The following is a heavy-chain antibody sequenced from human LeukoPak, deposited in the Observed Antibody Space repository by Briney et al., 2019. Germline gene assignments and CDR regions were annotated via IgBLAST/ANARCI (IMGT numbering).Heavy chain of an antibody. CDR1: GYTFTGYY. Sequence: ASVKASCKASGYTFTGYYMHWVRQAPGQGLEWMGRINPNSGGTNYAQKFQGRVTMTRDTSISTAYMELSRLRSDDTAVYYCARDETGGSQNFDYWGQGTLVTVSS. D-gene: IGHD1-26*01. V-gene: IGHV1-2*06. J-gene: IGHJ4*02. CDR2: INPNSGGT. CDR3: ARDETGGSQNFDY.